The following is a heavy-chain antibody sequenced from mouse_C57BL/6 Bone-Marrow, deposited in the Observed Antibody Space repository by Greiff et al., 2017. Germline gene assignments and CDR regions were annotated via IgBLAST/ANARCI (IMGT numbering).Heavy chain of an antibody. D-gene: IGHD1-1*01. Sequence: VQLQQPGAELVKPGASVKLSCKASAYTFTSYWMHWVKQRPGQGLEWIGMIHPNSGSTNYNEKFKSKATLTVDKSSSTAYMQLSSLTSEDSAVYYCARGGYGSSYPHYWYFDVWGTGTTVTVSS. CDR1: AYTFTSYW. CDR3: ARGGYGSSYPHYWYFDV. V-gene: IGHV1-64*01. CDR2: IHPNSGST. J-gene: IGHJ1*03.